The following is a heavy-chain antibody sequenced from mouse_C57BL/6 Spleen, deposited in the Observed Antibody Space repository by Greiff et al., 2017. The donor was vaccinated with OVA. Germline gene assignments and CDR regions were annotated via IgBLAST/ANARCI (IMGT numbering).Heavy chain of an antibody. CDR1: GYSITSGYY. D-gene: IGHD2-3*01. CDR3: AHDGYYGYAMDD. J-gene: IGHJ4*01. CDR2: ISYDGSN. V-gene: IGHV3-6*01. Sequence: EVKLVESGPGLVKPSQSLSLTCSVTGYSITSGYYWNWIRQFPGNKLEWMGYISYDGSNNYNPSLKNRISITRDTSKNQFFLKLNSVTTEDTATYYCAHDGYYGYAMDDWGQGTSVTVSS.